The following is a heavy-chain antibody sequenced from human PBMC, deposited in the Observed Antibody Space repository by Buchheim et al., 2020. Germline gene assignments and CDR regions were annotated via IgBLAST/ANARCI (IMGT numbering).Heavy chain of an antibody. J-gene: IGHJ4*02. D-gene: IGHD1-26*01. V-gene: IGHV3-23*01. CDR1: GFTFRSYA. Sequence: EVQLLESGGGLVQPGGSLRLSCAASGFTFRSYAMSWVRQAPGKGLQWVSAISGSGGDTYYGNSVKGRFTVSRDNSKNTLYLQMNSLRDEDTAVYYCARDLIPREGYWGQGTL. CDR3: ARDLIPREGY. CDR2: ISGSGGDT.